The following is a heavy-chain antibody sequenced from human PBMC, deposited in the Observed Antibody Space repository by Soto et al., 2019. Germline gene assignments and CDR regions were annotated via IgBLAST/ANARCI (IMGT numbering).Heavy chain of an antibody. CDR3: AGLHTPFLYFAY. Sequence: SGPTLVNPTQTLTLTCTFSGLSLSTNGMSVNWIRQPPGKALEWLARIDWDDGKVYSTSLKTRLTVSKDTSKNQVVLTMTNMDPVDTATYYCAGLHTPFLYFAYWGQGALDTVSS. CDR2: IDWDDGK. CDR1: GLSLSTNGMS. J-gene: IGHJ4*02. V-gene: IGHV2-70*17. D-gene: IGHD2-15*01.